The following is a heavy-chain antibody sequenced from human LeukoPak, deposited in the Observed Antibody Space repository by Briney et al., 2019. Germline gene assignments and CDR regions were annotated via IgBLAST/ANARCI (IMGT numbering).Heavy chain of an antibody. D-gene: IGHD2-2*01. V-gene: IGHV1-69*13. Sequence: GASVKVSCKASGGTFSSYAISWVRQAPGQGLEWMGGIIPIFGTANYAQTFQGRVTITADESTSTAYMELSSLRSEDTAVYYCARDEVSRCSSTSCRLNYYYYYMDVWGKGTTVTISS. CDR1: GGTFSSYA. J-gene: IGHJ6*03. CDR3: ARDEVSRCSSTSCRLNYYYYYMDV. CDR2: IIPIFGTA.